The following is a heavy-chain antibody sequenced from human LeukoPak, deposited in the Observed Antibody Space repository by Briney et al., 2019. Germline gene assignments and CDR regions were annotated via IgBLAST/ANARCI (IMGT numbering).Heavy chain of an antibody. CDR1: GFTFSSYW. CDR2: INSDGSST. Sequence: PGGSLRLSCAASGFTFSSYWMHWVRQAPGKGLAWVSRINSDGSSTSYADSVKGRFTISRDNAKNTLYLQMNSLRAEDTAVYYCARDLGSGGFDYWGQGTLVTVSS. V-gene: IGHV3-74*01. CDR3: ARDLGSGGFDY. J-gene: IGHJ4*02. D-gene: IGHD3-10*01.